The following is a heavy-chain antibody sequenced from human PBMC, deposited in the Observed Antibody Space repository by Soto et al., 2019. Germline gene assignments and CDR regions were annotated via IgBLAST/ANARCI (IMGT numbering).Heavy chain of an antibody. CDR1: GYSISSGYY. CDR3: ARVTIFGVVKIDY. J-gene: IGHJ4*02. V-gene: IGHV4-38-2*01. CDR2: IYHSGST. Sequence: PSETLSLTCAVSGYSISSGYYWGWIRQPPGKGLEWIGSIYHSGSTYYNPSLKSRVTISVDTSKNQFSLKLSSVTAADTAVYYCARVTIFGVVKIDYWGQGTLVTVSS. D-gene: IGHD3-3*01.